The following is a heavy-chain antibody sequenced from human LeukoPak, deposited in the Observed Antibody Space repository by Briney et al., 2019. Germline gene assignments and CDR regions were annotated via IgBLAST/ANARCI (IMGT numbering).Heavy chain of an antibody. CDR3: ARGIAAAGWAFDY. V-gene: IGHV1-2*04. J-gene: IGHJ4*02. CDR2: INPNSGGT. D-gene: IGHD6-13*01. Sequence: GASVKVSCKASGYTFTGYYMHWVQQAPGQGLEWMGWINPNSGGTNYAQKFQGWVTMTRDTSISTAYMELSRLRSDDTAVYYCARGIAAAGWAFDYWGQGTLVTVSS. CDR1: GYTFTGYY.